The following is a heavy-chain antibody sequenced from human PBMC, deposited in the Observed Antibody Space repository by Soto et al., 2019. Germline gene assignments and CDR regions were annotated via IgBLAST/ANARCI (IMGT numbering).Heavy chain of an antibody. CDR1: GFTFSSYA. V-gene: IGHV3-30-3*01. J-gene: IGHJ6*02. Sequence: GGSLTLSCAASGFTFSSYAMHWVRQAPGKGLEWVAVISYDGSNKYYADSVKGRFTISRDNSKNTLCLQMNSLRAEDTAVYYCARVMGLNDFWSGYLSHGMDVWGQGTTVTVSS. CDR2: ISYDGSNK. D-gene: IGHD3-3*01. CDR3: ARVMGLNDFWSGYLSHGMDV.